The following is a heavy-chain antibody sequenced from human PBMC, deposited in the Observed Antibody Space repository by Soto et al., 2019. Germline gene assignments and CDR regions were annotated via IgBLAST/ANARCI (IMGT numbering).Heavy chain of an antibody. Sequence: ASVKVSCKASGYTFTSYVIHWVRQAPGQRLEWMGWINAGNGNTKYSQKFQGRVTIARDTSASTAYMELSSLRSEDTAVYYCARGDYHDRNDYYPLAYWGQGALATVSS. D-gene: IGHD3-22*01. V-gene: IGHV1-3*01. J-gene: IGHJ4*02. CDR2: INAGNGNT. CDR3: ARGDYHDRNDYYPLAY. CDR1: GYTFTSYV.